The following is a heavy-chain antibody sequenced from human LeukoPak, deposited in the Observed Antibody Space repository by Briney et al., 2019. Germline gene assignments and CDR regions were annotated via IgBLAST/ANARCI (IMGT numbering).Heavy chain of an antibody. J-gene: IGHJ4*02. CDR1: GYTFTRYY. D-gene: IGHD1-7*01. CDR3: ARETLLTGTTSG. V-gene: IGHV1-2*02. CDR2: INPNSGGT. Sequence: ASVKVSCKASGYTFTRYYMHWVRQAPGQGLEWMGWINPNSGGTNYAQKFQGRVTMTRDTSISTAYMELSRLRSDDTAVYYCARETLLTGTTSGWGQGTLVTVSS.